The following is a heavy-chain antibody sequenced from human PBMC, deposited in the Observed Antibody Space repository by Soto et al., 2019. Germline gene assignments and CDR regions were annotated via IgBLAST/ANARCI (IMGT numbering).Heavy chain of an antibody. CDR2: INGDGSTT. V-gene: IGHV3-74*01. CDR1: GFTFSIYW. Sequence: GGSLRLSFTASGFTFSIYWMHWVRQAPGKGLVWVSRINGDGSTTNYADSVKGRFTISRDNAKNTLYLQVNSLRAEDTAVYYCARESRVAFDIWGQGTMVTVSS. CDR3: ARESRVAFDI. J-gene: IGHJ3*02.